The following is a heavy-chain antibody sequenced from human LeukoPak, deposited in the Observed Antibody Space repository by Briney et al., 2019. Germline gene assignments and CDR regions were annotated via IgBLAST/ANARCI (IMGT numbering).Heavy chain of an antibody. D-gene: IGHD6-19*01. CDR1: GFIFSSNA. CDR2: ISSNGGTT. CDR3: VRASYSSGWYGDC. Sequence: QPGGSLRLSCSASGFIFSSNAMHWVRQVPGKGLEYVSAISSNGGTTYYTDSVKDRFTISRDNSKNTLYLQMSSLRAEDTAVYYCVRASYSSGWYGDCWGQGTLVTVSS. J-gene: IGHJ4*02. V-gene: IGHV3-64D*06.